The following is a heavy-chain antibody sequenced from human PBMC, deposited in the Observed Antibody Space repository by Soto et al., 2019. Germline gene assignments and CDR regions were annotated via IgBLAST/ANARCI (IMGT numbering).Heavy chain of an antibody. CDR1: GFTFSDYY. V-gene: IGHV3-11*06. J-gene: IGHJ4*02. CDR2: ISSSSSYT. Sequence: QVQLVESGGGLVKPGGSLRLSCAASGFTFSDYYMSWIRQAPGKGLEWVSYISSSSSYTNYADSVKVRFTISRDNAKNSVYIDKNGPRVDGTAVDFCAGPPYCGGDCSLYYFDYWGQGTLVTVSS. CDR3: AGPPYCGGDCSLYYFDY. D-gene: IGHD2-21*02.